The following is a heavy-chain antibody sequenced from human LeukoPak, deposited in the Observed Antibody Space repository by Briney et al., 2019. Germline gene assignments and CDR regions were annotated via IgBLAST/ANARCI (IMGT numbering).Heavy chain of an antibody. CDR3: AKDLGISVVVPAATIPFDY. J-gene: IGHJ4*02. CDR1: GFTFSSYA. CDR2: ISGSGGST. V-gene: IGHV3-23*01. Sequence: GGSLRLSCAASGFTFSSYAMSWVRQAPGKGLEWVSAISGSGGSTYYADSVKGRFTISRDNSKNTLYLQMNSLRAEDTAVYYCAKDLGISVVVPAATIPFDYWGQGTLVTVSS. D-gene: IGHD2-2*01.